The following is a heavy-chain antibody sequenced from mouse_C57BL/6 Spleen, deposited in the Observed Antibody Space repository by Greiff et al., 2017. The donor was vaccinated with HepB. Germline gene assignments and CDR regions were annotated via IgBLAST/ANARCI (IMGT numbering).Heavy chain of an antibody. CDR2: IWSGGST. V-gene: IGHV2-2*01. D-gene: IGHD2-4*01. J-gene: IGHJ3*01. Sequence: QVQLKESGPGLVQPSQSLSITCTVSGFSLTSYGVHWVRQSPGKGLEWLGVIWSGGSTDYNAAFISRLSISKDNSKSQVFFKMNSLQADDTAIYYCARTKTPYDYRFAYWGQGTLVTVSA. CDR1: GFSLTSYG. CDR3: ARTKTPYDYRFAY.